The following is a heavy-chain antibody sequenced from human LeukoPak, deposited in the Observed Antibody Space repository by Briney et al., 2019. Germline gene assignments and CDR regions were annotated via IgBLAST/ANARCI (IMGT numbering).Heavy chain of an antibody. V-gene: IGHV4-59*08. CDR3: ARQGRYGDYYNWFDP. Sequence: SETLSLTCTVSGGSISSYYWSWIRQPPGKGLEWIGYIYYSGSTNYNPSLKSRVTISVDTSKNQFSLKLSSVTAADTAVYYCARQGRYGDYYNWFDPWGQGTLVTVSS. CDR1: GGSISSYY. CDR2: IYYSGST. J-gene: IGHJ5*02. D-gene: IGHD4-17*01.